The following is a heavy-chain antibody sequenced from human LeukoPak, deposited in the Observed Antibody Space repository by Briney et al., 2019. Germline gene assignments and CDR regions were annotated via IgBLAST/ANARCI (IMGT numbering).Heavy chain of an antibody. CDR3: AKANYYYYYYIDV. CDR2: ISDTGGTT. CDR1: GFTFSSYA. Sequence: GGSLRLSCAASGFTFSSYAMSWVRQAPGKGLEWVSTISDTGGTTYYAASVKGRFTISRDSSKNTLYLQMNSPRAEDTALYYCAKANYYYYYYIDVWGKGTTVTVSS. J-gene: IGHJ6*03. V-gene: IGHV3-23*01.